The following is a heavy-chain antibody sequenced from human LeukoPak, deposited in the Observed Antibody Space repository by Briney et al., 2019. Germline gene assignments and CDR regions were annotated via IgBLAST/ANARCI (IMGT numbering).Heavy chain of an antibody. CDR2: INPSDGST. D-gene: IGHD5-24*01. J-gene: IGHJ3*02. CDR3: ARIRDGYNDAYDT. Sequence: GASVKVSCKASGYTFTGYYIHLVRQAPGQGFEWMAIINPSDGSTTNSQKFQGRVTMTRDTSTSTVYMELSGLRSEDTALYYCARIRDGYNDAYDTWGQGTMVTVSS. V-gene: IGHV1-46*01. CDR1: GYTFTGYY.